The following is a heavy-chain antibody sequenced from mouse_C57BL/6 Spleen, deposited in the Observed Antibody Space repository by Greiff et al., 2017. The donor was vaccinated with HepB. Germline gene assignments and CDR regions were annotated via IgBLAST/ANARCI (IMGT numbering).Heavy chain of an antibody. CDR1: GYTFTDYE. J-gene: IGHJ2*01. V-gene: IGHV1-15*01. Sequence: VQLQQSGAELVRPGASVTLSCKASGYTFTDYEMHWVKQTPVHGLEWIGAIDPETGGTAYNQKFKGKAILTADKSSSTAYMELRSLTSEDSAVYYCTRGGTTVVATNFDYWGQGTTLTVSS. CDR3: TRGGTTVVATNFDY. D-gene: IGHD1-1*01. CDR2: IDPETGGT.